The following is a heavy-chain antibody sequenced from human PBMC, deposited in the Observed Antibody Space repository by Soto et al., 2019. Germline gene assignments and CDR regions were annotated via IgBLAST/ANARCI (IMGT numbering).Heavy chain of an antibody. V-gene: IGHV3-33*01. Sequence: PGGSLRLSCAASGFTFSSYGMHWVRQAPGKGLEWVAVIWYDGSNKYDADSVKGRFTISRDNSKNTLYLQMISLRTEDTAVYYCARSGMFYYDSSGHASDYWGQGTLVTVSS. J-gene: IGHJ4*02. CDR2: IWYDGSNK. D-gene: IGHD3-22*01. CDR3: ARSGMFYYDSSGHASDY. CDR1: GFTFSSYG.